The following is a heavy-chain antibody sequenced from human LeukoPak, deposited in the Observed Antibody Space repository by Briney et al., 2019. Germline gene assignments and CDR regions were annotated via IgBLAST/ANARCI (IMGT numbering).Heavy chain of an antibody. CDR1: GFTFSSYA. V-gene: IGHV3-30*04. J-gene: IGHJ3*02. D-gene: IGHD4-17*01. CDR2: ISYDGSNK. CDR3: ARDRTPRVTGAFDI. Sequence: GGSLRLSCAASGFTFSSYAMHWVRQAPGKGLEWVAVISYDGSNKYYADSVKGRFTISRDNSKNTLYLQMNSLRAEDTAVYYCARDRTPRVTGAFDIWGQGTMVTDSS.